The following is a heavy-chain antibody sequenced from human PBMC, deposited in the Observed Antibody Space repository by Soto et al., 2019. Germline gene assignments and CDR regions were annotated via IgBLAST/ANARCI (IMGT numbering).Heavy chain of an antibody. J-gene: IGHJ5*02. D-gene: IGHD3-16*01. Sequence: QVQLQESGPGLVKPSETLSLTCAVSGASIRSYHWSWIRQPAGKGLEWIGRMQHTGNTNYNPSLKRRVTMSVDTSKNQISLKMTSVTAADTAGYFCAKDVSSRRWFDPWGQGILVIVSS. CDR1: GASIRSYH. CDR2: MQHTGNT. V-gene: IGHV4-4*07. CDR3: AKDVSSRRWFDP.